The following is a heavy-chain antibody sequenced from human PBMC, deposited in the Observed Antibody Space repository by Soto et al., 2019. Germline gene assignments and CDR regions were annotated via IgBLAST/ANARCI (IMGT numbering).Heavy chain of an antibody. D-gene: IGHD1-26*01. J-gene: IGHJ3*02. CDR1: GYSFTSFG. CDR3: ARDGRVGANMDASEM. CDR2: ISTYNGKT. Sequence: QAQLVQSGGEVKKPGASVKVSCKASGYSFTSFGISWVRRAPGQGPEWMAWISTYNGKTNYAQKFQGRVTLSTDTSTSTASMELRSLTSDDTAVYYCARDGRVGANMDASEMWGQGTMVTVSS. V-gene: IGHV1-18*01.